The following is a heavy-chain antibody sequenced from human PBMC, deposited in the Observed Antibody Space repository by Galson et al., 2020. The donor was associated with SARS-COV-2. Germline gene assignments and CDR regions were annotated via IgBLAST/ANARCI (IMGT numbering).Heavy chain of an antibody. V-gene: IGHV4-4*07. J-gene: IGHJ4*02. CDR1: GGSISNYF. CDR3: AREGSGSRPLDY. D-gene: IGHD1-26*01. Sequence: SKTLSLTCNVSGGSISNYFWTWIRQPAGKGLQWIGRIHVSGNTNYNPSLNSRLTMSLDTSKNQFSLKLSSLSAADTALYYCAREGSGSRPLDYWGQGTLVTVSS. CDR2: IHVSGNT.